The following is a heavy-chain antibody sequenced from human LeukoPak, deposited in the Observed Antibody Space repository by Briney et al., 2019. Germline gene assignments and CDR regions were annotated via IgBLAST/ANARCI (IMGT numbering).Heavy chain of an antibody. J-gene: IGHJ4*02. V-gene: IGHV1-46*01. CDR3: ARVLNSSGYSDY. D-gene: IGHD3-22*01. CDR2: INPSGGST. Sequence: GASVKVSCKASGYTFTSYYIHWVRQAPGQGLEWMGIINPSGGSTTYAQKFQGRVTMTRDTSTSTVYMELSSLKSEDTAVYYCARVLNSSGYSDYWGQGTLVTVSS. CDR1: GYTFTSYY.